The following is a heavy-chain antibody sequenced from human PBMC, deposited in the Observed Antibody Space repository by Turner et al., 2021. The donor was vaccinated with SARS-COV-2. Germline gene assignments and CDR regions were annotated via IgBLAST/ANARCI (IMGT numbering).Heavy chain of an antibody. Sequence: EVKLVETGGGLIQPGGSLRLSCAASGFTVSSNYMSWVRQAPGKGLEWVSVIYSGGSTFYADSVKGRFTISRDNSKNTLYLQMDSLRTEDRAVYYCARDLIYYGMDVWGQGTTVTVSS. J-gene: IGHJ6*02. CDR1: GFTVSSNY. CDR2: IYSGGST. V-gene: IGHV3-53*02. CDR3: ARDLIYYGMDV.